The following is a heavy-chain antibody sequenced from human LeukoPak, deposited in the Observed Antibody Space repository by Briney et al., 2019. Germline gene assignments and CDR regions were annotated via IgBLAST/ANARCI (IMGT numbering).Heavy chain of an antibody. Sequence: GGSLRLSCAATGFTFSSSAMTWVRQAPGKGLEWVSTFSSSDGSTYYADSVKGRFTISRDNSQNTLYLQMNSLRDEDTAVYYCAKTLGGNSLFFFDYWGQGTLVTVSS. D-gene: IGHD4-23*01. J-gene: IGHJ4*02. CDR3: AKTLGGNSLFFFDY. V-gene: IGHV3-23*01. CDR2: FSSSDGST. CDR1: GFTFSSSA.